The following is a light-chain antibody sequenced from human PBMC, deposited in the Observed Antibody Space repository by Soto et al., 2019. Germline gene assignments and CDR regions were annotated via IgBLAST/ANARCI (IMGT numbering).Light chain of an antibody. CDR2: ATS. CDR1: QGVGGW. CDR3: QQTHSLPLS. Sequence: IQMTQSPSSVSASVGDRVTMTCRASQGVGGWLAWYQQKPGKVPKVLIYATSSLHSGVPSRFSGSGSGTDFTLSISSLQPEDFATYYCQQTHSLPLSFGPGTKVDIK. V-gene: IGKV1-12*01. J-gene: IGKJ3*01.